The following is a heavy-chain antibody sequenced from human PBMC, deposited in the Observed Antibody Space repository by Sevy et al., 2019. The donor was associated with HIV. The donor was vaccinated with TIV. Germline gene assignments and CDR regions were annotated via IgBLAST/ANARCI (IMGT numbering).Heavy chain of an antibody. J-gene: IGHJ6*02. V-gene: IGHV3-33*01. CDR1: GFTFSSYG. CDR2: IWYDGSNK. Sequence: GGFLRLSCAASGFTFSSYGMHWVRQAPGKGLEWMAVIWYDGSNKYYADSVKGRFTISRDNSKNTLYLQMNSLRAEDTAVYYCARDIEEAAVGDTSKKGYYYYGMDVWGQGTTVTVSS. CDR3: ARDIEEAAVGDTSKKGYYYYGMDV. D-gene: IGHD5-18*01.